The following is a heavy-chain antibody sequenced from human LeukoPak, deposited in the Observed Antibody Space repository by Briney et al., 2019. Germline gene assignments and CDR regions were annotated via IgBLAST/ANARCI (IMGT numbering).Heavy chain of an antibody. J-gene: IGHJ4*02. CDR3: AKAPFGGYCSSTSCPLDY. CDR1: GFTFSSYA. Sequence: PGGSLRLSCAASGFTFSSYAMSWVPQAPGKGLEWVSAISGSGGSTYYADSVKGRFTISRDNSKNTLYLQMNSLRAEDTAVYYCAKAPFGGYCSSTSCPLDYWGQGTLVTVSS. D-gene: IGHD2-2*01. V-gene: IGHV3-23*01. CDR2: ISGSGGST.